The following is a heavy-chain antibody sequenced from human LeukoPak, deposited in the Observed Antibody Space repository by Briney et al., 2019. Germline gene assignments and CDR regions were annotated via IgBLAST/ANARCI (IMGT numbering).Heavy chain of an antibody. V-gene: IGHV4-61*02. D-gene: IGHD4-11*01. CDR3: ASTGPAAQGAFDI. Sequence: SETLSLTCTVSGGSISSGSYYWSWIRQPAGKGLEWIGRIYTSGSTNYNPSLKSRVTISVDTSKNQFSLKLSSVTAADTAVYYCASTGPAAQGAFDIWGQGTMVTVSS. J-gene: IGHJ3*02. CDR2: IYTSGST. CDR1: GGSISSGSYY.